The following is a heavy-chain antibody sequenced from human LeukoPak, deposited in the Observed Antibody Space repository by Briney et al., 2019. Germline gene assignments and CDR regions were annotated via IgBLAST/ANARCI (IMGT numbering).Heavy chain of an antibody. CDR3: AIFVDIVVIDAFDI. CDR1: GGSISSGDYY. Sequence: SETLSLTCTVSGGSISSGDYYWSWIRQPPGKGLEWIGYIYYSGSTYYNPSLKSRVTISVDTSKNQFSLKLSSVTAAGTAVYYCAIFVDIVVIDAFDIWGQGTMVTVSS. D-gene: IGHD5-12*01. CDR2: IYYSGST. V-gene: IGHV4-30-4*01. J-gene: IGHJ3*02.